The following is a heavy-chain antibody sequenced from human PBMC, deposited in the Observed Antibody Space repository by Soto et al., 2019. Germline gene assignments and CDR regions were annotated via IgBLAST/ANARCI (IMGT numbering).Heavy chain of an antibody. CDR2: INPNSGGT. V-gene: IGHV1-2*04. CDR3: ARGYYDFWSGYFHVSNWFDP. D-gene: IGHD3-3*01. CDR1: GYTFTGYY. J-gene: IGHJ5*02. Sequence: ASVKVSCKASGYTFTGYYMHWVRQAPGQRLEWMGWINPNSGGTNYAQKFQGWVTMTRDTSISTAYMELSRLRSDDTAVYYCARGYYDFWSGYFHVSNWFDPWGQGTLVTVSS.